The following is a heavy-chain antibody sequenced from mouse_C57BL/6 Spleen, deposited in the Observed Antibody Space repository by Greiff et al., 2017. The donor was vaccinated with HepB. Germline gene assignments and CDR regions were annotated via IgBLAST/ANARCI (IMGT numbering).Heavy chain of an antibody. CDR2: IDPSDSEN. D-gene: IGHD3-2*02. CDR3: AIDSTGLLYYYAMDY. CDR1: GYTFTSYW. Sequence: QVQLQQPGAELVRPGSSVKLSCKASGYTFTSYWMHWVKQRPIQGLEWIGNIDPSDSENHYNQKFKDKATLTVDNSSSTAYMQLISLTSEDSAVYYFAIDSTGLLYYYAMDYWGQGTSVTVSS. J-gene: IGHJ4*01. V-gene: IGHV1-52*01.